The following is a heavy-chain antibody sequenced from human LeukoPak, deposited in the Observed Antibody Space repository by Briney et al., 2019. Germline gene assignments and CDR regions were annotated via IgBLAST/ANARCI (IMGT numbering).Heavy chain of an antibody. CDR3: ARSGRYQIY. V-gene: IGHV4-34*01. Sequence: SETLSLTCAVYGGSFSGYYWSWIRQPPGKGLEWIGEINDSGTTNYNPSLKSRVTISEDTFRNQFSLKLSPVTAADTAVYYCARSGRYQIYWGRGTLVTVSS. D-gene: IGHD3-10*01. J-gene: IGHJ4*02. CDR2: INDSGTT. CDR1: GGSFSGYY.